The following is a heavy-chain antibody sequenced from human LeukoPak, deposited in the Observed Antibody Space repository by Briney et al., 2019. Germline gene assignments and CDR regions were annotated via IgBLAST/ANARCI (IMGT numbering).Heavy chain of an antibody. J-gene: IGHJ4*02. CDR2: IGGSSSSL. D-gene: IGHD3-10*01. V-gene: IGHV3-21*01. Sequence: SGGSLRLSCAASGFTFSIYSMNWVRQAPGKGLEWVSSIGGSSSSLYYADSVKGRFTISRDNSKNTLYLQMNSLRAEDTAVYYCSRDRGTNYYGSGSPPGGGYFDYWGQGTLVTVSS. CDR3: SRDRGTNYYGSGSPPGGGYFDY. CDR1: GFTFSIYS.